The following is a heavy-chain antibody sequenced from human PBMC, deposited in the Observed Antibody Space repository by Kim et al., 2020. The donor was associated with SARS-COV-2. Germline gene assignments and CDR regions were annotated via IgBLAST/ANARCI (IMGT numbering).Heavy chain of an antibody. CDR3: ARAYYYGSGNPFDY. CDR1: GGSFSGYY. CDR2: INHSGST. V-gene: IGHV4-34*01. Sequence: SETLSLTCAVYGGSFSGYYWSWIRQPPGKGLEWIGEINHSGSTNYNPSLKSRVTISVDTSKNQFSLKLSSVTAADTAVYYCARAYYYGSGNPFDYWGQGTLVTVSS. D-gene: IGHD3-10*01. J-gene: IGHJ4*02.